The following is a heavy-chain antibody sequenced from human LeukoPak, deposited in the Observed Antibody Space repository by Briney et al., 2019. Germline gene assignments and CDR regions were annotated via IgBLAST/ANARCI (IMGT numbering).Heavy chain of an antibody. CDR2: ISGYNGNT. CDR1: GYMFTNYG. J-gene: IGHJ6*03. V-gene: IGHV1-18*01. CDR3: ARVLRYCSGGNCYSGGLGYMDV. D-gene: IGHD2-15*01. Sequence: ASVKVSCKASGYMFTNYGINWVRQAPGQGLEWMGWISGYNGNTNYAQKFQGRVTLTTDSSTSTASMELRSLSSDDTAVYYCARVLRYCSGGNCYSGGLGYMDVWGKGTTVTISS.